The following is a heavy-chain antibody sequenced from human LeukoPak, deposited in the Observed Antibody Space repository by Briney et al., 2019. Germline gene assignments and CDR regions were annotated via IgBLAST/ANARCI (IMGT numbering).Heavy chain of an antibody. CDR2: IYHSGST. CDR3: ARQGSRFLEWLKFVY. CDR1: GYSISSGYY. V-gene: IGHV4-38-2*01. J-gene: IGHJ4*02. Sequence: SETLSLTCAVSGYSISSGYYWGWIRQPPGKGLEWIESIYHSGSTYYNPSLKSRVTISVDTSKNQFSLKLSSVTAADTAVYYCARQGSRFLEWLKFVYWGQGTLVTVSS. D-gene: IGHD3-3*01.